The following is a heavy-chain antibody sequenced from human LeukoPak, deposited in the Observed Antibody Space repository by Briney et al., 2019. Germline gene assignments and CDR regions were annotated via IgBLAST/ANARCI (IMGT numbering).Heavy chain of an antibody. CDR2: ISSSSSYI. D-gene: IGHD2-2*01. CDR3: AREDCSSVRCYGASDA. CDR1: GFTFSSYS. Sequence: GGSLRLSCAASGFTFSSYSMNWVRQAPGKRLEWVSSISSSSSYIYYADSVKGRFTISRDNAKNSLSLQMNSLRGEDTAVYYCAREDCSSVRCYGASDAWGQGTLVTVSS. V-gene: IGHV3-21*04. J-gene: IGHJ5*02.